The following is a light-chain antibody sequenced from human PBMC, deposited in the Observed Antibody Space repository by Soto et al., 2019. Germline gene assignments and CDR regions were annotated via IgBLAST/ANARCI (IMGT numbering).Light chain of an antibody. V-gene: IGKV3-20*01. CDR1: QRVASD. J-gene: IGKJ1*01. CDR3: QQYLNSPLT. CDR2: DAS. Sequence: VLTQSPGTLSLSPGEGATLSCRASQRVASDLALYFQKPGQPPRLLIYDASIRATGIPDRISGSGSERDFTLTISRLQPEAAAVYYCQQYLNSPLTFGQGTKLEIK.